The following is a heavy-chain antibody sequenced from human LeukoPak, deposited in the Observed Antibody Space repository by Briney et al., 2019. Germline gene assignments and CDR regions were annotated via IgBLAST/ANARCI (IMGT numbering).Heavy chain of an antibody. Sequence: ASVKVSCKASGYTFTGYYMHWVRQAPGQGLEWMGCINPNSGGTNYAQKFKGRVTMTRETSISPAYMELSRLRSDDTAVYYCARDGENYDILPYYYYYMDVWGKGTTVTVSS. D-gene: IGHD3-9*01. CDR2: INPNSGGT. CDR1: GYTFTGYY. J-gene: IGHJ6*03. V-gene: IGHV1-2*02. CDR3: ARDGENYDILPYYYYYMDV.